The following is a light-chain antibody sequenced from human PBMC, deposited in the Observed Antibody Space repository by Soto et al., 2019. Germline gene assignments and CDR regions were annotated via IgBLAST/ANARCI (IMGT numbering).Light chain of an antibody. CDR3: QQYHNWVT. J-gene: IGKJ4*01. CDR1: QSVSSN. Sequence: LMTQLPATLSVSPGEKSTLSCRASQSVSSNLAWYQQKPGQAPRLLIYGASTRAAGIPARFSGSGSGTEFTLTISSLQSEDFAVYYCQQYHNWVTFGGGTKVDIK. CDR2: GAS. V-gene: IGKV3D-15*01.